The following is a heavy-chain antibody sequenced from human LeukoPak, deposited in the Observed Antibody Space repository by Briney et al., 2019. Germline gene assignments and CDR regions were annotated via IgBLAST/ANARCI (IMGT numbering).Heavy chain of an antibody. D-gene: IGHD1-26*01. CDR2: IKEDGSEA. Sequence: PGGSLRLSCEAAGFTFSRYWMSWVRQATGKGLECVAKIKEDGSEAHYVDSVKGRFTISRDNAKKSLYLQMNSLRAEDTAVYYCARDLEGATTNYWGQGTLVTVSS. J-gene: IGHJ4*02. V-gene: IGHV3-7*01. CDR1: GFTFSRYW. CDR3: ARDLEGATTNY.